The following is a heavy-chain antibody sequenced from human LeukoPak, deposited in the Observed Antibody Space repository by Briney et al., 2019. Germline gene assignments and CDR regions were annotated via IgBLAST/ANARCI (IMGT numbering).Heavy chain of an antibody. V-gene: IGHV1-18*01. CDR2: ISAYNGNT. Sequence: ASVKVSCKASGYTFTSYGISWVRQAPGQGLEWMGWISAYNGNTNYAQKLQGRVTMTTDTSTSTAYMELRSMRSDDTAVYYCARPYYDSSAPPYDYWGQGTLVTVSS. D-gene: IGHD3-22*01. J-gene: IGHJ4*02. CDR3: ARPYYDSSAPPYDY. CDR1: GYTFTSYG.